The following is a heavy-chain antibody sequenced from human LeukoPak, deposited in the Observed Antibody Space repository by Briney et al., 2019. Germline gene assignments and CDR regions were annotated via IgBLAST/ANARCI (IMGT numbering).Heavy chain of an antibody. Sequence: SETLSLTCAVYGGSFSGYYWSWIRQPPGKGLEWIGEINHSGSTNYNPSLKSRVTISVDTSKNQFSLKLSPVTAADTAVYYCARDGAVAGPYFDYWGQGTLVTVSS. CDR1: GGSFSGYY. D-gene: IGHD6-19*01. CDR2: INHSGST. V-gene: IGHV4-34*01. J-gene: IGHJ4*02. CDR3: ARDGAVAGPYFDY.